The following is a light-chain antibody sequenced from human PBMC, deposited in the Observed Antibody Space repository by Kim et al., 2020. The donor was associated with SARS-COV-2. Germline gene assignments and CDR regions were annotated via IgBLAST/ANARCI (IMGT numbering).Light chain of an antibody. Sequence: QSALTQPASVSGSPGQSITISCTGTSSDIGSFDLDSWYQQYPDTAPPLLIFEITPRPSGVSERFSGSKCGNTASLIISGLPAEDEADYYCCSYSSRPSFGEFGGGTKVTVL. CDR1: SSDIGSFDL. CDR2: EIT. J-gene: IGLJ2*01. V-gene: IGLV2-23*02. CDR3: CSYSSRPSFGE.